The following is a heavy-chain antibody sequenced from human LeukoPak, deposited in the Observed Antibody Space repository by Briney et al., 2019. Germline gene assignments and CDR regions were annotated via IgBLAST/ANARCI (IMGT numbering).Heavy chain of an antibody. D-gene: IGHD3-10*01. J-gene: IGHJ4*02. CDR2: ISWNSGSI. CDR1: GFTFDDYA. CDR3: AKDSRLTMVRGHYDY. V-gene: IGHV3-9*01. Sequence: GGSLRLSCAASGFTFDDYAMHWVRQAPGKGLEWVSGISWNSGSIGYADSVKGRFTISRDNAKNSLYLQMNSLRAEDTALYYCAKDSRLTMVRGHYDYWGQGTLVTVSS.